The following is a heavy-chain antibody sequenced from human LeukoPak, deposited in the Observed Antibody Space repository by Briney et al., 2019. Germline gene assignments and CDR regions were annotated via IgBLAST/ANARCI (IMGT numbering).Heavy chain of an antibody. V-gene: IGHV3-23*01. Sequence: GGSLRLSCSGSGFTFSTYHMSWVRQAPGKGLEWVSAISDGGYNTYDADSVRGRFTISRDNSKNTLSLLMNSLRAEDTARYYCVRQQGYCSHGTCYFDHWGQGTLVTVSS. CDR1: GFTFSTYH. J-gene: IGHJ4*02. D-gene: IGHD2-15*01. CDR2: ISDGGYNT. CDR3: VRQQGYCSHGTCYFDH.